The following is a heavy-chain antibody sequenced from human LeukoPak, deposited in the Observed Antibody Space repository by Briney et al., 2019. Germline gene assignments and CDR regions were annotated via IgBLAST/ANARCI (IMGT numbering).Heavy chain of an antibody. D-gene: IGHD3-3*01. CDR3: VRETTTTFGVVPFYFDC. Sequence: PGGSLRLSCAASGFTFNSYTMSWVRQAPGRGLEWVSCSSSTSSYKYYADSVKGRFTISRDNAKNSLYLQMNSLRAEDTAVYYCVRETTTTFGVVPFYFDCWGQGTLVTVSS. J-gene: IGHJ4*02. CDR1: GFTFNSYT. V-gene: IGHV3-21*01. CDR2: SSSTSSYK.